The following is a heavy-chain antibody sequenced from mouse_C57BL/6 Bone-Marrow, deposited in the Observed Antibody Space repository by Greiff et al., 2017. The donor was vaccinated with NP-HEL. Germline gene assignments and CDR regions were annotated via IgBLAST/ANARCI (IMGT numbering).Heavy chain of an antibody. D-gene: IGHD4-1*01. V-gene: IGHV1-59*01. CDR3: AITGLDY. J-gene: IGHJ2*01. Sequence: VQLQQPGAELVRPGTSVKLSCKASGYTFTSYWMHWVKQRPGQGLEWIGVIDPSDSYTNYNQKFKGKATLTVDTSSSTAYMQLSSLTSEDSAVYYCAITGLDYWGQGTTLTVSS. CDR2: IDPSDSYT. CDR1: GYTFTSYW.